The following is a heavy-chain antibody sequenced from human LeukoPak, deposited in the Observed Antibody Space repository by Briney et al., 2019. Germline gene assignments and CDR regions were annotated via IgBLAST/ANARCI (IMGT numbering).Heavy chain of an antibody. J-gene: IGHJ4*02. CDR3: PRQSYASGWNPFDY. V-gene: IGHV3-23*01. D-gene: IGHD6-19*01. Sequence: GGSLRLSCAASGFTFSNYAMSWVRQAPGKGLEWVSTISGGGITTYYADSAKGRFTISRDNSKNTMFLQMNSLGADDTAVYYCPRQSYASGWNPFDYWGQGILVTVSS. CDR1: GFTFSNYA. CDR2: ISGGGITT.